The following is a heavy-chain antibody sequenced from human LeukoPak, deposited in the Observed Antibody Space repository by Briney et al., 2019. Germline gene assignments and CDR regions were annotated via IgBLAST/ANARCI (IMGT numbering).Heavy chain of an antibody. D-gene: IGHD3-10*01. Sequence: SVKVSCKASGGTFSSYAISWVRQAPGQGLEWMGRIIPIFGTANYAQKFQGRVTITTDESTSTAYMELSSLRSEDTAVYYCARDKLVTYYYGSGSHDADWGQGTLVTVSP. V-gene: IGHV1-69*05. J-gene: IGHJ4*02. CDR3: ARDKLVTYYYGSGSHDAD. CDR2: IIPIFGTA. CDR1: GGTFSSYA.